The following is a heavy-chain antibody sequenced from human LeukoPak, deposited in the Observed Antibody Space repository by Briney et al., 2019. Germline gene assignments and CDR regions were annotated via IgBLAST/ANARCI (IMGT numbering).Heavy chain of an antibody. CDR2: ISLDGKNE. CDR1: GLSFTTKA. Sequence: PGRSLRLSCVASGLSFTTKAMHWVRQAPGEGLELMSYISLDGKNESYADSVRGRFTISRENSRNTVYLQMNSLRPEDTPVYYCAAHLGSGWHLDYWGQGIRVTVSP. V-gene: IGHV3-30*04. J-gene: IGHJ4*02. D-gene: IGHD6-19*01. CDR3: AAHLGSGWHLDY.